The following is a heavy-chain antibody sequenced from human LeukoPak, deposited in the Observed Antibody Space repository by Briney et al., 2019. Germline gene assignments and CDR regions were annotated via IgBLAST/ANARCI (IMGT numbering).Heavy chain of an antibody. Sequence: GGSLRLSCAASGFSFSKYGMHWVRQAPGKGLEWVAVISYDGGSNYYGDSVKGRFTISRDNSKNTLYLQMNSLRAEDTAVYYCATYYYDSSGYPSGLFFDYWGQGTLVTVFS. J-gene: IGHJ4*02. D-gene: IGHD3-22*01. CDR3: ATYYYDSSGYPSGLFFDY. CDR1: GFSFSKYG. V-gene: IGHV3-30*03. CDR2: ISYDGGSN.